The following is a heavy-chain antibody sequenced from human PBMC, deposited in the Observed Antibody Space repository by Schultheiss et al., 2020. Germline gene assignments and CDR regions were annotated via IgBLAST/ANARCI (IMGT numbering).Heavy chain of an antibody. CDR2: IYSGGST. Sequence: GESLKISCAASGFTVSSNYMSWVRQAPGKGLEWVSVIYSGGSTYYADSVKGRFTISRDNSKNTLYLQMNSLKTEDTAVYYCTTDLRRELPSRWGQGTLVTVSS. CDR1: GFTVSSNY. D-gene: IGHD1-7*01. J-gene: IGHJ4*02. V-gene: IGHV3-53*01. CDR3: TTDLRRELPSR.